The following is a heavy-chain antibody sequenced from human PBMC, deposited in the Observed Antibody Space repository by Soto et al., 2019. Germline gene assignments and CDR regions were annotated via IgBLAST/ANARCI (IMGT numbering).Heavy chain of an antibody. CDR3: ARHRAPQFSHSSSWYLFDY. D-gene: IGHD6-13*01. CDR2: IYPGDSDT. CDR1: AYSFTSHW. Sequence: GESLKISCNGSAYSFTSHWIGWVRQMPGKGLEWMGIIYPGDSDTRYSPSFKGQVTISADKSISTAYLQSSSLKASDTAMYFCARHRAPQFSHSSSWYLFDYRGQGAMVTVSS. J-gene: IGHJ4*02. V-gene: IGHV5-51*01.